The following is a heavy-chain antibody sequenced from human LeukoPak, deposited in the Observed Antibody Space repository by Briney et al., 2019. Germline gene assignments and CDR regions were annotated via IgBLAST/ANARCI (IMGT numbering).Heavy chain of an antibody. J-gene: IGHJ4*02. CDR2: ISSSSSYI. CDR1: GFPFSSYS. CDR3: ARDSPRYCSSTGCSVDY. D-gene: IGHD2-2*01. Sequence: GGSLRLSCAASGFPFSSYSMTWVRQAPGKGLEWVSSISSSSSYIYYADSVKGRFTISRDDAKNSLYLQMNSLRAEDTAVYYCARDSPRYCSSTGCSVDYWGQGTLVTVSS. V-gene: IGHV3-21*01.